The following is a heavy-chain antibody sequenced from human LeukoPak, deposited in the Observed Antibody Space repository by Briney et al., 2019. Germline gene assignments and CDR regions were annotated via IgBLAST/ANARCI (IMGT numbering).Heavy chain of an antibody. V-gene: IGHV4-39*07. CDR2: IYYSGST. Sequence: SETLSLTCTVSGGSISSYYWGWIRQPPGKGLEWIGSIYYSGSTYYNPSLKSRVTISVDTSKNQFSLKLSSVTAADTAVYYCARVPAHVDIAGFDPWGQGTLVTVSS. J-gene: IGHJ5*02. CDR3: ARVPAHVDIAGFDP. D-gene: IGHD5-12*01. CDR1: GGSISSYY.